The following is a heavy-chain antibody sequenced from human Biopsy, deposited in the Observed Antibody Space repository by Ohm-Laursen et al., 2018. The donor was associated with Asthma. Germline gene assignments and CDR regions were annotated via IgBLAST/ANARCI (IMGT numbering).Heavy chain of an antibody. CDR2: IYYIGST. J-gene: IGHJ4*02. Sequence: TLSLTCSVSGGSISSGAYYWSWVRQPPGKGLEWIGYIYYIGSTYYNPSLKSRVAISLDMSKNQFSLKLSSVTAADTAVYFCARRGGVRGYFDYWGQGTLVTVSS. D-gene: IGHD3-16*01. CDR3: ARRGGVRGYFDY. V-gene: IGHV4-30-4*01. CDR1: GGSISSGAYY.